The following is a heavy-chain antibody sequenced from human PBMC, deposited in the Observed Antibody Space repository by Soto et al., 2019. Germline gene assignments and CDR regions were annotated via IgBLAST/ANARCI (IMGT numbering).Heavy chain of an antibody. Sequence: GGSLRLSCAASGFTFSNAWMNWVRQAPGKGLEWVGRIKSKTDGGTTDYAAPVKGRFTISKDDSKNTLYLQMNSLKTEDTAVYYCTTKSYDFWSGYALEYFQHWGQGTLVTVSS. J-gene: IGHJ1*01. D-gene: IGHD3-3*01. CDR2: IKSKTDGGTT. CDR3: TTKSYDFWSGYALEYFQH. CDR1: GFTFSNAW. V-gene: IGHV3-15*07.